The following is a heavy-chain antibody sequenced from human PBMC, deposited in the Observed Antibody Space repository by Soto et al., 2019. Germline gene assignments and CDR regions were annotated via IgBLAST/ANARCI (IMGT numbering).Heavy chain of an antibody. Sequence: QVQLVQSGAEVKRPGASVKVSCKASGYTFTDYSMHWVRQAPGQGLEWMGWINPNSGGTNYAQKFQGRVTMTRVTSISTAYMELSSLRSDDTALYYCAKDPNIVVVPPTTGGMDVWGQGTTVTVSS. CDR1: GYTFTDYS. V-gene: IGHV1-2*02. J-gene: IGHJ6*02. CDR2: INPNSGGT. D-gene: IGHD2-2*01. CDR3: AKDPNIVVVPPTTGGMDV.